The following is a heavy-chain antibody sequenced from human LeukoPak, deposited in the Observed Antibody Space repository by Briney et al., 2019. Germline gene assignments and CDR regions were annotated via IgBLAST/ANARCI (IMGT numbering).Heavy chain of an antibody. V-gene: IGHV3-23*01. D-gene: IGHD3-16*01. CDR3: AKGNYGYYFDY. CDR1: RFTFNTYA. J-gene: IGHJ4*02. Sequence: PGGSLRLSCAASRFTFNTYAMSWVRQAPGKGLEWVSAISGSGGSTYYADSVKGRFTISRDNSKNTLYLQMNNLRAEDTAVYYCAKGNYGYYFDYWGQGTLVIVSS. CDR2: ISGSGGST.